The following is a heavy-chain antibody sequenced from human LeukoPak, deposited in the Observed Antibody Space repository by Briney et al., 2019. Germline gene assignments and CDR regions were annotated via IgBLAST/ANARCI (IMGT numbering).Heavy chain of an antibody. V-gene: IGHV3-48*03. CDR2: ISNTGGTI. CDR1: GFTFSSYD. Sequence: TGGSLRLSCAVSGFTFSSYDMNWGRQAPGKGLDWVAYISNTGGTINYAASVKGRFTISRDNARNSLYLQMNSLRAEDTAVYYCAPRPTAVFDYWGQGIVVTVSS. J-gene: IGHJ4*02. CDR3: APRPTAVFDY.